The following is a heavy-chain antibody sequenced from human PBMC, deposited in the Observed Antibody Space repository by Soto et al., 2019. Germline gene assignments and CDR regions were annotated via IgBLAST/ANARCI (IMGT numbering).Heavy chain of an antibody. V-gene: IGHV1-46*03. CDR3: ARGEPHSSGWNFDY. CDR1: GYPLTSNY. Sequence: QVQLVQSGAEVKKPGASVKVSCTASGYPLTSNYIHWVRQAPGEGVEWRGKINPSGGTTRYGQKFQGRVTMTRDTSTSTVYMDMSSLRSEDTAVYYCARGEPHSSGWNFDYWGQGTLVIVSP. D-gene: IGHD6-19*01. J-gene: IGHJ4*02. CDR2: INPSGGTT.